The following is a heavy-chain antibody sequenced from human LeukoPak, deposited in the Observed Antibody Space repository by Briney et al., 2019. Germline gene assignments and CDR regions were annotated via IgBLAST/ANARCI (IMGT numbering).Heavy chain of an antibody. CDR3: ARDSNPGDSSGYYDAFDI. J-gene: IGHJ3*02. CDR1: GFTFSSYW. CDR2: INSDGSST. D-gene: IGHD3-22*01. V-gene: IGHV3-74*01. Sequence: GGSLRLSCAASGFTFSSYWMHWVRQAPGKGLVWVSRINSDGSSTSYADSVKGRFTISRDNAKNSLYLQMNSLRAEDTAVYYCARDSNPGDSSGYYDAFDIWGQGTMVTVSS.